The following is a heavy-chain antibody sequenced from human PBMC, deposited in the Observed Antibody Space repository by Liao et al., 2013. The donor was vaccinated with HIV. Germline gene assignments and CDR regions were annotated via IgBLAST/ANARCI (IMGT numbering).Heavy chain of an antibody. CDR2: FYTSGST. Sequence: QVQLQESGPGLVKPSETLSLTCTVSGGSISSYYWSWVRQPAGKGLEWIGRFYTSGSTNYNPSLKSRVTMSIDTSKNQISLNLNSVTAADTAVYYCARDRKLLRAFDIWGQGTLVTVSS. V-gene: IGHV4-4*07. CDR1: GGSISSYY. CDR3: ARDRKLLRAFDI. D-gene: IGHD1-7*01. J-gene: IGHJ3*02.